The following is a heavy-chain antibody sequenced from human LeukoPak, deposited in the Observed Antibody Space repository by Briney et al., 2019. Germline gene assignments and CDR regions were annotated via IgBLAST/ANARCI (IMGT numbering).Heavy chain of an antibody. D-gene: IGHD6-13*01. CDR1: GGSISSGGYY. Sequence: SQTLSLTCTVSGGSISSGGYYWSWIRQPPGKGLEWIGYIYHSGSTYYNPSLKSRVTISVDRSKNQFSLKLSSVTAADTAVYYCARAEGIAAAGFPFDYWGQGTLVTVSS. CDR3: ARAEGIAAAGFPFDY. J-gene: IGHJ4*02. V-gene: IGHV4-30-2*01. CDR2: IYHSGST.